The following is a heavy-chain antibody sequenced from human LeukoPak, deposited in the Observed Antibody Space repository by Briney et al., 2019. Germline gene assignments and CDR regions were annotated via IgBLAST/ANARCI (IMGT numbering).Heavy chain of an antibody. CDR2: ISAYNGNT. J-gene: IGHJ4*02. D-gene: IGHD6-13*01. CDR3: ARSLTIAAAAPHWV. V-gene: IGHV1-18*01. CDR1: AYTFTSYG. Sequence: ASVKVSCKASAYTFTSYGISWVRQAPGQGLEWMGWISAYNGNTNYAQELQGRVTMTTDTSTSTAYMELRSLRSDDTAVYYCARSLTIAAAAPHWVWGQGTLVTVSS.